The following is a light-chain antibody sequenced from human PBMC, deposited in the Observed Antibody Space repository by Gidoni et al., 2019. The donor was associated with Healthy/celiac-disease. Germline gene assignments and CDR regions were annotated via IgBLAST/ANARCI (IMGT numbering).Light chain of an antibody. Sequence: DIQMTHSPSSLSASVGDRVTITCRASQSISSYLNWYQQKPGKAPKLLIYAASSLQSGVPSRFSGSGSGTDFTLTISRLQPEDFATYYCQQSYSTPTFGQGTKVEIK. V-gene: IGKV1-39*01. CDR2: AAS. CDR3: QQSYSTPT. J-gene: IGKJ1*01. CDR1: QSISSY.